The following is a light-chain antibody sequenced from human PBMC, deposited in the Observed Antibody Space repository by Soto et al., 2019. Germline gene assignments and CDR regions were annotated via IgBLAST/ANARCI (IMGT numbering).Light chain of an antibody. CDR3: QQYYSYLLT. Sequence: AIRMTQSPSSLSASTGDRVTITCRASQGISSYLAWYQQKPGKAPKLLIYAASTLQSGVPSRFSGSGSGTDFTLTISSLQSEDFATYYCQQYYSYLLTSGGGTKVEIK. CDR1: QGISSY. J-gene: IGKJ4*01. CDR2: AAS. V-gene: IGKV1-8*01.